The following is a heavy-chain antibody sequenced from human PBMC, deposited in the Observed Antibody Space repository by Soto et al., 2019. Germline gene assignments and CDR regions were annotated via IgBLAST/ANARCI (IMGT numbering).Heavy chain of an antibody. V-gene: IGHV1-18*04. D-gene: IGHD3-9*01. CDR1: GYTFTSYG. Sequence: ASVKVSCKASGYTFTSYGISWVRQAPGQRLEWMGWISAYNGNTNYAQKLQGRVTMTTDTSTSTAYMELRSLRSDDTAVYYCARSEGVYYDILTGPFRYWGQGTLVTVSS. J-gene: IGHJ4*02. CDR2: ISAYNGNT. CDR3: ARSEGVYYDILTGPFRY.